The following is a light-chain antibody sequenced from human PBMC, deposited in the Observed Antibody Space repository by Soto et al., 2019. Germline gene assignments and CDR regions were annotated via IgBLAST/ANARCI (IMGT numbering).Light chain of an antibody. CDR2: DAS. V-gene: IGKV1-6*01. CDR1: QDIGND. CDR3: LQDINYPWT. J-gene: IGKJ1*01. Sequence: IQMSQSPPPMSAYAGARITIICRASQDIGNDLGWYQQNPGKAPKVLIYDASSLESGVPSRFSGSGSGTDFTLAISSLQPEDSATYYCLQDINYPWTFGQGTKVDIK.